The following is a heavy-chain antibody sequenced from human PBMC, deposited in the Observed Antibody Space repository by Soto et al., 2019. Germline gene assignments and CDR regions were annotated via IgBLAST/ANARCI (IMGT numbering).Heavy chain of an antibody. V-gene: IGHV3-30-3*01. J-gene: IGHJ4*02. Sequence: QVQLVESGGGVVQPGRSLRLSCAASGFTFSSYAMHWVRQAPGKGLEWVAVISYDGSNKYYADSVKGRFTISRDNSKNPLYLKMNSRGAEDTAGYYCARVPSFSGRAHFDYWGQGTLVTVSS. CDR3: ARVPSFSGRAHFDY. CDR2: ISYDGSNK. CDR1: GFTFSSYA. D-gene: IGHD2-15*01.